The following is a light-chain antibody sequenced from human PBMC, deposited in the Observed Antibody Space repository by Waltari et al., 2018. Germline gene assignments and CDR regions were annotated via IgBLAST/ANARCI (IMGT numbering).Light chain of an antibody. CDR2: DVN. Sequence: QSALTQPASVSGSPGQSITISCTGTSSDVGDYNYVSWYQQHPGKAPKLMIYDVNSRPSGVSHRFSGSKSGNTASLTISGLQAEDEADYYCSSYTSITTLVVFGGGTKLTVL. CDR1: SSDVGDYNY. J-gene: IGLJ2*01. V-gene: IGLV2-14*03. CDR3: SSYTSITTLVV.